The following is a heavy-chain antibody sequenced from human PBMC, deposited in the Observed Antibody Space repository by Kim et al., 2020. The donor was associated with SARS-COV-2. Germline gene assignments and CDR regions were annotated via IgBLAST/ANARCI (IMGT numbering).Heavy chain of an antibody. J-gene: IGHJ4*02. Sequence: VKGRFTISRDNSKNTLYLQMNSLRAEDTAVYYCARDTTDIVVVVAASLDYWGQGTLVTVSS. CDR3: ARDTTDIVVVVAASLDY. D-gene: IGHD2-15*01. V-gene: IGHV3-30*01.